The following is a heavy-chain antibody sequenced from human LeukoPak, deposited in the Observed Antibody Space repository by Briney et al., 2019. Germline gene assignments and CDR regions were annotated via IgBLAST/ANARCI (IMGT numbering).Heavy chain of an antibody. D-gene: IGHD2-15*01. CDR2: IIPIFGTA. V-gene: IGHV1-69*13. CDR1: GGTFSSYA. J-gene: IGHJ4*02. Sequence: SVKVSCKASGGTFSSYAISWVRQAPGQGLEWMGGIIPIFGTANYAQKFQGRVTITADESTSTAYMELSSLRSEDTAVYYCARGSRYCSGGSCYYFDYWGQETLVTVSS. CDR3: ARGSRYCSGGSCYYFDY.